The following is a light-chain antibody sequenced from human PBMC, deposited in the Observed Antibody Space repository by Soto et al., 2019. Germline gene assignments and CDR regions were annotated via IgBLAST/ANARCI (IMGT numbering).Light chain of an antibody. J-gene: IGLJ2*01. CDR1: TSNIGAGYD. Sequence: QSVLTQPPSVSGAPGQRVTISCTGSTSNIGAGYDVHWYQQLPGTAPKLLIYGNNNRPSGVPDRFSGSKFGTSASLAITGLQAEDEAYYYCQSYDTGLSGSLFGGGTQLTVL. CDR2: GNN. V-gene: IGLV1-40*01. CDR3: QSYDTGLSGSL.